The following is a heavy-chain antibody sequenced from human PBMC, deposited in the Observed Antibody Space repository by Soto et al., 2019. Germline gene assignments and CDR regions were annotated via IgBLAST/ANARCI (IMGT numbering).Heavy chain of an antibody. CDR2: IYYSGST. V-gene: IGHV4-59*01. CDR3: ARGLDYARWFDP. CDR1: GGSISSYY. Sequence: PSGTLSLTCTVSGGSISSYYWSWIRQPPGKGLEWIGYIYYSGSTNYNPSLKSRVTISVDTSKNQFSLRLSSVTAADTAVYYCARGLDYARWFDPWGQGTLVTVSS. J-gene: IGHJ5*02. D-gene: IGHD4-17*01.